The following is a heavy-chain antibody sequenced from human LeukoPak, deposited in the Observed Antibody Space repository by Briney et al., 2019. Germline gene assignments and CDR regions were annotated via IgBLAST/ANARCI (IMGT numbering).Heavy chain of an antibody. J-gene: IGHJ4*02. V-gene: IGHV4-4*07. Sequence: SETLSLTCTVSSGSISGYYWNWMRQPAGKGLEWIGRISTSGSSKYNPSLESRVTMSVDTSKNQFSLKVTSVTAADTAMYYCARDRVSWHYFDYWGQGTLLTVSS. CDR2: ISTSGSS. CDR3: ARDRVSWHYFDY. CDR1: SGSISGYY. D-gene: IGHD5/OR15-5a*01.